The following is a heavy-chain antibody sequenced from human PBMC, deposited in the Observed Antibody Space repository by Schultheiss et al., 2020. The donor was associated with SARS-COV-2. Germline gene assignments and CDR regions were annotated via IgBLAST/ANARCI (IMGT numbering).Heavy chain of an antibody. CDR1: GFTFSDYF. D-gene: IGHD6-13*01. V-gene: IGHV3-11*04. CDR2: ISGSGGST. J-gene: IGHJ4*02. Sequence: SCAASGFTFSDYFVTWVRQAPGKGLEWVSAISGSGGSTYYADSVKGRFTISRDNAKNSLYLQMNSLRAEDTAVYYCAREGGVIAAAGIDYWGQGTLVTVSS. CDR3: AREGGVIAAAGIDY.